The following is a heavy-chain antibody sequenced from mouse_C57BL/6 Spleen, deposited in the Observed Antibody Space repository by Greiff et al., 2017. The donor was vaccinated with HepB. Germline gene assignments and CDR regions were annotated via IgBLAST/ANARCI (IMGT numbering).Heavy chain of an antibody. CDR1: GFTFSNYW. CDR2: IRLKSDNYAT. D-gene: IGHD4-1*01. J-gene: IGHJ3*01. CDR3: TGSPTGPFAY. Sequence: EVQLQESGGGLVQPGGSMKLSCVASGFTFSNYWMNWVRQSPEKGLEWVAQIRLKSDNYATHYAESVKGRFTISRDDSKSSVYLQMNNLRAEDTGIYYCTGSPTGPFAYWGQGTLVTVSA. V-gene: IGHV6-3*01.